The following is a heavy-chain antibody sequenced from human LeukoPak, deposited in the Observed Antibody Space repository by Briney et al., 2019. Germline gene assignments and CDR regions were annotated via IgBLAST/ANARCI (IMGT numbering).Heavy chain of an antibody. V-gene: IGHV3-49*04. CDR2: IRRKAYGGTT. CDR1: EFTFSSYA. J-gene: IGHJ4*02. D-gene: IGHD3-22*01. CDR3: TRPARISMIVGDLGYFHY. Sequence: PGGSLRLSCAASEFTFSSYAMHWVRQAPGKGLGWVGFIRRKAYGGTTEYAASVKGRFTISRDDSKSIAYLQMNSLKTEDTAMYYCTRPARISMIVGDLGYFHYWGQGTLVTVSS.